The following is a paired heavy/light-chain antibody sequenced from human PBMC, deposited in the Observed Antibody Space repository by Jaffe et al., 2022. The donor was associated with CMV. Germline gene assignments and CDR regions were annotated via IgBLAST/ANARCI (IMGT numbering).Heavy chain of an antibody. CDR2: INTNTGNP. D-gene: IGHD2-2*01. J-gene: IGHJ5*02. V-gene: IGHV7-4-1*01. Sequence: QVQLVQSGSELKKPGASVKVSCKASGYTFTSYAMNWVRQAPGQGLEWMGWINTNTGNPTYAQGFTGRFVFSLDTSVSTAYLQICSLKAEDTAVYYCARDRGCSSTSCYYRRLYNWFDPWGQGTLVTVSS. CDR1: GYTFTSYA. CDR3: ARDRGCSSTSCYYRRLYNWFDP.
Light chain of an antibody. CDR1: QSVSSN. Sequence: EIVMTQSPATLSVSPGERATLSCRASQSVSSNLAWYQQKPGQAPRLLIYGASTRATGIPARFSGSGSGTEFTLTISSLQSEDFAVYYCQQYNNWPPSITFGQGTRLEIK. CDR2: GAS. CDR3: QQYNNWPPSIT. J-gene: IGKJ5*01. V-gene: IGKV3-15*01.